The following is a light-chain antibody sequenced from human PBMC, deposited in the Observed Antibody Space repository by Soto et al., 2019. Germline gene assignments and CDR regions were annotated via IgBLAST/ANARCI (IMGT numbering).Light chain of an antibody. J-gene: IGKJ4*02. CDR2: GAS. Sequence: QMTRSPSALSSAVGDSVKITCRASQGISNELGWYQQRPGKAPKVLIYGASNLQSGVPSRFSGSASGSDLTPTFSRGQREEHASYSCHPYSNVWPLGAGTKVDIK. CDR1: QGISNE. CDR3: HPYSNVWP. V-gene: IGKV1-6*01.